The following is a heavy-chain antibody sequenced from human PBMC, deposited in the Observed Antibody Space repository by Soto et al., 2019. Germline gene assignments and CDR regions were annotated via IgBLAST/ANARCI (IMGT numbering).Heavy chain of an antibody. D-gene: IGHD6-6*01. CDR3: AKVIRADSTSSNFYYYSGLDV. V-gene: IGHV3-30*18. Sequence: QVQLVESGGGVVQPGRSLRLSCAASGFTFRTYGMHWVRQAPGKGLEWLAVISNNGINTYYADSVKGRFTISRDNSRDTLVLQMNSVMGEDTAIYYCAKVIRADSTSSNFYYYSGLDVWGQGTTVTVSS. J-gene: IGHJ6*02. CDR2: ISNNGINT. CDR1: GFTFRTYG.